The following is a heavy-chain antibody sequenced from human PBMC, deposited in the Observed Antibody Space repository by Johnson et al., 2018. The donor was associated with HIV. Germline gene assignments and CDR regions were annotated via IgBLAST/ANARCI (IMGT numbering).Heavy chain of an antibody. V-gene: IGHV3-7*05. CDR2: IKEDGSEK. Sequence: EVQLVESGGGLVQPGGSLRLSCAASGFSFRSYWMTWVRQAPGKGLEWVANIKEDGSEKYYVDSVKGRFTISRDNSKNTLYLQMNSLRAEDTAVYYCARAPRPDAFDIWGQGTMVTVSS. J-gene: IGHJ3*02. CDR1: GFSFRSYW. CDR3: ARAPRPDAFDI.